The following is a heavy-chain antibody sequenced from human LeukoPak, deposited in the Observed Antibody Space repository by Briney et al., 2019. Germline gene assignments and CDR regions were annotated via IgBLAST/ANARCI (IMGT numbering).Heavy chain of an antibody. V-gene: IGHV4-34*01. CDR3: ARGYCSSTSCYLYGMDV. D-gene: IGHD2-2*01. J-gene: IGHJ6*02. CDR1: GGSFSGSY. Sequence: SETLSLTCAVYGGSFSGSYWSWIRQPPGKGLEWIGEINHSGSTNYNPSLKSRVTISVDTSKNQFSLKLSSVTAADTAVYYCARGYCSSTSCYLYGMDVWGQGTTVTVSS. CDR2: INHSGST.